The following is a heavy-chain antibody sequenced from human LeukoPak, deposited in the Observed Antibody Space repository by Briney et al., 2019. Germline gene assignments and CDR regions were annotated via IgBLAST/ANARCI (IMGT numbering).Heavy chain of an antibody. CDR2: ISAYNGNT. CDR3: ARDQVSRFDY. D-gene: IGHD3-22*01. J-gene: IGHJ4*02. V-gene: IGHV1-18*01. CDR1: GYTFTNYV. Sequence: ASVKVSCKASGYTFTNYVINWVRQAPGQGLEWMGWISAYNGNTNYAQKLQGRVTMTTDTSTSTAYMELRSLRSDDTATYYCARDQVSRFDYWGQGTLVTVSS.